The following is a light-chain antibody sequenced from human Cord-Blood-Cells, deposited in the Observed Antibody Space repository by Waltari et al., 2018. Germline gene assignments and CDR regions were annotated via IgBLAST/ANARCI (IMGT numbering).Light chain of an antibody. CDR3: NSRDSSVNHLV. CDR1: SLRSYY. Sequence: SSELTQDPAVSVALGQTVRITRQGDSLRSYYASWYQQKPGQAPVLVIYGKNNRPSGVPDRISGSSSGNTASLTITGAQAEHEADYYCNSRDSSVNHLVCGTGTKVTVL. V-gene: IGLV3-19*01. CDR2: GKN. J-gene: IGLJ1*01.